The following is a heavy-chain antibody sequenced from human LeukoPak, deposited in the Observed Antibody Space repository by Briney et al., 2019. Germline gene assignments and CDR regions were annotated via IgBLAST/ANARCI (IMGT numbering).Heavy chain of an antibody. CDR1: GFTFSSYG. V-gene: IGHV3-30*03. CDR2: ISYDGSNK. D-gene: IGHD6-19*01. CDR3: ARVVKYRSGPLTDLLPYYFDY. J-gene: IGHJ4*02. Sequence: PGRSLRPSCAASGFTFSSYGMHWVRQAPGKGLEWVAVISYDGSNKYYADSVKGRFTISRDNSKNTLYLQMNSLRSEDMAVYYCARVVKYRSGPLTDLLPYYFDYWGQGTLVTVSS.